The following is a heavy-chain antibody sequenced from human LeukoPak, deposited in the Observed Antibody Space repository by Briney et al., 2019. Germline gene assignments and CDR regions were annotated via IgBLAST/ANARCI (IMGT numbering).Heavy chain of an antibody. D-gene: IGHD6-19*01. CDR2: IYYSGNT. CDR3: ASPRHSSGWYLFDY. V-gene: IGHV4-59*01. CDR1: GGSISSYY. Sequence: SETLSLTCTVSGGSISSYYWNWIRQPPGKGLEWIGFIYYSGNTNYNPSLKSRVTISVDTSKNQFSLNLTSVTAADTAVYYCASPRHSSGWYLFDYWGQGTLVTVSS. J-gene: IGHJ4*02.